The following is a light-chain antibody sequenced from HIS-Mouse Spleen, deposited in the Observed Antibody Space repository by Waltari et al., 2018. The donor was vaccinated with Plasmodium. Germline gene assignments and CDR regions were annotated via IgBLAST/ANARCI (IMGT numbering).Light chain of an antibody. V-gene: IGKV1-5*03. CDR2: KAS. Sequence: DIQMTKSPPTLSASVGDRVTITCRASQSISSWLAWYQQKPGKAPKLLIYKASSIESGVPSRFSGSGSGTEFTLTISSLQPDDFATYYCQQYNSYSWTFGQGTKVEIK. CDR3: QQYNSYSWT. J-gene: IGKJ1*01. CDR1: QSISSW.